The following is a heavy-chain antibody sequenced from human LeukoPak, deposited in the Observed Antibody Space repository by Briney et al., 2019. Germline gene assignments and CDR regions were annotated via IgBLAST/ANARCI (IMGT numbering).Heavy chain of an antibody. CDR2: IKSKTDGGTT. CDR3: TRRKRGSGAFDI. V-gene: IGHV3-15*01. J-gene: IGHJ3*02. Sequence: GGSLRLSCAASGFTFSNAWMSWVRQAPGKGLEWVGRIKSKTDGGTTDYAAPVKGRFTISRDDSKSIAYLQMNSLKTEDTAVYYCTRRKRGSGAFDIWGQGTMVTVSS. CDR1: GFTFSNAW.